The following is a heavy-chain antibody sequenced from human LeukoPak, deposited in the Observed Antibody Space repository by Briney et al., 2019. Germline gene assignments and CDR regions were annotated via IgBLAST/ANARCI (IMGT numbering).Heavy chain of an antibody. CDR1: GYTFTSSY. Sequence: ASVKVSCKASGYTFTSSYMHWVRQAPGQGLEWMGIINPSGGSTSYAQKFQGRVTTTRDLSTSTVYMELSSLTSEDTAVYYCARGRNYYYYMDVWGKGTTVTISS. CDR2: INPSGGST. CDR3: ARGRNYYYYMDV. J-gene: IGHJ6*03. V-gene: IGHV1-46*01.